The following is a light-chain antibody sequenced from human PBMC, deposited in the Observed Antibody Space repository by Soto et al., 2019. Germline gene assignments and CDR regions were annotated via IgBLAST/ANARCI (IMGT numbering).Light chain of an antibody. V-gene: IGKV3-20*01. Sequence: EIVRTQSPGTLSLSPGERATLSCRASQNIENNYLAWYQQKPGQAPRLLIDDASSRATGVPDRFSGSGSGTDFTLTISRLEPEDFAVYFCQQCSRAPLTFGGGTKLDLK. CDR2: DAS. CDR1: QNIENNY. J-gene: IGKJ4*01. CDR3: QQCSRAPLT.